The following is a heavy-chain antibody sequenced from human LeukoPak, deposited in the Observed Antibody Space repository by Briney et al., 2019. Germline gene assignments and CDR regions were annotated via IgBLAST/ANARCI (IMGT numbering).Heavy chain of an antibody. CDR1: GGSFSGYY. CDR3: ARGLRRWIRDPFDY. D-gene: IGHD5-18*01. J-gene: IGHJ4*02. CDR2: INHSGGT. Sequence: PSETLSLTCGVYGGSFSGYYWNWIRQPPGKGLEWIGEINHSGGTNYDPSRKSRVTISVDTSNNQFSLKLSSVTAADTAVSYCARGLRRWIRDPFDYWGQGTLVTVSS. V-gene: IGHV4-34*01.